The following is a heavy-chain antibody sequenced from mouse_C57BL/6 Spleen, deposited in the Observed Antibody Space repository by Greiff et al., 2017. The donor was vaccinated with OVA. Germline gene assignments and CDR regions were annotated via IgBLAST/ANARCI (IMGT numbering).Heavy chain of an antibody. Sequence: EVKLMESGGGLVQPGGSLKLSCAASGFTFSDYGMAWVRQAPRKGPEWVAFISNLAYSIYYADTVTGRFTISRENAKNTLYLEMSSLRSEDAAMYYCARKYDGYWNAMDYWGQGTSVTVSS. CDR2: ISNLAYSI. V-gene: IGHV5-15*01. CDR1: GFTFSDYG. CDR3: ARKYDGYWNAMDY. D-gene: IGHD2-3*01. J-gene: IGHJ4*01.